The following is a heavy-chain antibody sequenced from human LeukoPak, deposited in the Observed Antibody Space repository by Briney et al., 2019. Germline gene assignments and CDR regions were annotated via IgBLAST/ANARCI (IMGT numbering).Heavy chain of an antibody. Sequence: GWSLGPSCAASGFALGSYAMDWVRQDPSKGLEWVAVISYDGSNKYYADSVKGRFTISRDNSKNTLYLQMNSLRAEDTAVYYCARGVGGSYYFDYWGQGTLVTVSS. CDR3: ARGVGGSYYFDY. CDR1: GFALGSYA. V-gene: IGHV3-30-3*01. D-gene: IGHD1-26*01. CDR2: ISYDGSNK. J-gene: IGHJ4*02.